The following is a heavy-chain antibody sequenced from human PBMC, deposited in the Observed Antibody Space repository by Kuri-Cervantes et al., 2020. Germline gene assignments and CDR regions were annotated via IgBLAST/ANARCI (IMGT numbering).Heavy chain of an antibody. D-gene: IGHD3-3*01. J-gene: IGHJ5*02. V-gene: IGHV4-59*01. CDR2: IYYSGST. CDR1: GGSISSYY. CDR3: ARGALYYDFWSGWFDP. Sequence: SETLSLTCTVSGGSISSYYWSWIRQPPGKGLEWIGYIYYSGSTNYNPSLKSRVTISVDTSKNQFSLKLSSVTASDTAVYYCARGALYYDFWSGWFDPWGQGTLVTVSS.